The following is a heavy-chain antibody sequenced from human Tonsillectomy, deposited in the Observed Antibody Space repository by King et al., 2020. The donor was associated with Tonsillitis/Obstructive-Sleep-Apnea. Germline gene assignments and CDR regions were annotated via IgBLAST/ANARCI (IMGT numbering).Heavy chain of an antibody. Sequence: VQLQQWGAGLLKPSETLSLTCAVYGGSFSGYYWSWIRQPPGKGLEWIGEINHSGSTNYNPSLKSRVTISVDTSKNQFSLKLSSVTAADTAVYYCARGYCTGGVCPNFDYWGQGTLVTVSS. CDR1: GGSFSGYY. CDR3: ARGYCTGGVCPNFDY. V-gene: IGHV4-34*01. CDR2: INHSGST. D-gene: IGHD2-8*02. J-gene: IGHJ4*02.